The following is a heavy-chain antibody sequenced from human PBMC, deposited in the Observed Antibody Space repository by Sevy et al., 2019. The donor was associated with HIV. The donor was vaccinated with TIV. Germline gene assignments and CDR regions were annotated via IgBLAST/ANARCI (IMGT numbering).Heavy chain of an antibody. Sequence: GGSLRLSCAASGFTFSDHYMEWVRQAPGKGLEWVGRIRNKPDSYTTEYAASVTGRFTISRDDSKNSLYLLMDSLKTEDTAVYYCATHAGIAAAGRVFDYWGQGILVTVSS. J-gene: IGHJ4*02. CDR3: ATHAGIAAAGRVFDY. CDR1: GFTFSDHY. V-gene: IGHV3-72*01. D-gene: IGHD6-13*01. CDR2: IRNKPDSYTT.